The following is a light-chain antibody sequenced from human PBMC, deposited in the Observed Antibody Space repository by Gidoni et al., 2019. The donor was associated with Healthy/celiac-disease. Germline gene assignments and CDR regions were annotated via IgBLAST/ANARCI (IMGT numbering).Light chain of an antibody. Sequence: IVLTQSPATLSLSPGERATLSCRASQSVSSYLAWYQQKPGQAPRLLIYDASNRATGIPARFSGSGSGTDFTLTSSSREPEDFAVYYCQQRSNWPLTFGGGTKVEIK. CDR2: DAS. V-gene: IGKV3-11*01. CDR3: QQRSNWPLT. J-gene: IGKJ4*01. CDR1: QSVSSY.